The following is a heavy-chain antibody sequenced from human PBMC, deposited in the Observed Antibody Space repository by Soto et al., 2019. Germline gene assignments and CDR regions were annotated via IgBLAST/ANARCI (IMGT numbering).Heavy chain of an antibody. J-gene: IGHJ4*02. CDR2: IWYDGSNK. D-gene: IGHD3-22*01. Sequence: PGGSLRLSCAASGFTFSSYGMHWVRQAPGKGLEWVAVIWYDGSNKYYADSVKGRFTISRDNSKNTLYLQMNSLRAEDTAVYYCARDLSPPYDSSGYSLGYFDYWGQGTLVTVS. CDR3: ARDLSPPYDSSGYSLGYFDY. V-gene: IGHV3-33*01. CDR1: GFTFSSYG.